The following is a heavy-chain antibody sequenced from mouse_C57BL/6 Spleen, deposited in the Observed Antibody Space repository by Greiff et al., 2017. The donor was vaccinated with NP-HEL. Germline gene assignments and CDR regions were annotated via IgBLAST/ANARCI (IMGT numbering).Heavy chain of an antibody. J-gene: IGHJ2*01. CDR1: GFTFSDYG. D-gene: IGHD2-4*01. CDR2: ISSGSSTI. CDR3: ARPRYYDYGFDY. V-gene: IGHV5-17*01. Sequence: EVHLVESGGGLVKPGGSLKLSCAASGFTFSDYGMHWVRQAPEKGLEWVAYISSGSSTIYYADKVKGRFTISRDNAKNTLFLQMTSLRSEDTAMYYCARPRYYDYGFDYWGKGTTLTVAS.